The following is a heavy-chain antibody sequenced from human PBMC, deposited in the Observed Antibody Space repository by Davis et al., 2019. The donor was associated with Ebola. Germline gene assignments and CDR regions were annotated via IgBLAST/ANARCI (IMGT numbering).Heavy chain of an antibody. CDR3: AGIRGQWLED. J-gene: IGHJ4*02. CDR2: INRGGIT. CDR1: GGSFSGYY. V-gene: IGHV4-34*01. D-gene: IGHD6-19*01. Sequence: PSETLSLTCTVYGGSFSGYYWTWVRQPPGKGLEWIGEINRGGITHYNPALHSRVSISVDESKRQISLRVTSVTAADTALYYCAGIRGQWLEDWGQGTLVTVSS.